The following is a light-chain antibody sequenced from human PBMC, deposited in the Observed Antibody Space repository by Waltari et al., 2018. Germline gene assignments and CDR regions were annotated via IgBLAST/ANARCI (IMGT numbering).Light chain of an antibody. Sequence: DIQMTQSPSSLSASVGSRVTITCRASQSISSYLNWYQQKTGKAPKLLIYAASSLKSGVPSRLSGSGSGTDFTLTISSLQPEDFATYYCQQSYSTLPLTFGGGTKVEIK. CDR2: AAS. CDR3: QQSYSTLPLT. J-gene: IGKJ4*01. CDR1: QSISSY. V-gene: IGKV1-39*01.